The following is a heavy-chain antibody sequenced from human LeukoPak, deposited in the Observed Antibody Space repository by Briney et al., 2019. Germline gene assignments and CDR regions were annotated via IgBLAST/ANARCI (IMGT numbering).Heavy chain of an antibody. J-gene: IGHJ4*02. D-gene: IGHD3-22*01. CDR3: ARSFYDSDALVKPYAFDS. CDR2: LSYSQYT. Sequence: PSDTLSLTCTVCGGSISSHYWSWIRQSPGKGLQWMGHLSYSQYTDYNPSFGGRVTISVDTSNKQFSLPLTCVTAADTAVYYCARSFYDSDALVKPYAFDSWGQGTLVTVSS. CDR1: GGSISSHY. V-gene: IGHV4-59*07.